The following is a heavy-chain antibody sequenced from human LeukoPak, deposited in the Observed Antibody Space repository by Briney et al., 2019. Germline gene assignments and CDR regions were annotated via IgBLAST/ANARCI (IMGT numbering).Heavy chain of an antibody. CDR3: ASRYYYDSSGYSGPFDY. Sequence: SEALSLTCAVYGGSFSGYYWSWIRQPPGKGLEWIGEINHSGSTNYNPSLKSRVTISVDTSKNQFSLKLSSVTAADTAVYYCASRYYYDSSGYSGPFDYWGQGTLVTVSS. CDR1: GGSFSGYY. D-gene: IGHD3-22*01. CDR2: INHSGST. V-gene: IGHV4-34*01. J-gene: IGHJ4*02.